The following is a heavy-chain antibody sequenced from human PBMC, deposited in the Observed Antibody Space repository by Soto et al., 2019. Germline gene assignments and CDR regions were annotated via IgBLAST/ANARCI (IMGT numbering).Heavy chain of an antibody. V-gene: IGHV1-69*02. CDR1: GGTFSSYT. J-gene: IGHJ4*02. Sequence: SVKVSCKASGGTFSSYTISWVRQAPGQGLEWMGRIIPILGIANYAQKFQGRVTITADKSTSTAYMELSSPRSEDTAVYYCARTRYDSSGYYYYFDYWGQGTLVTVSS. CDR2: IIPILGIA. D-gene: IGHD3-22*01. CDR3: ARTRYDSSGYYYYFDY.